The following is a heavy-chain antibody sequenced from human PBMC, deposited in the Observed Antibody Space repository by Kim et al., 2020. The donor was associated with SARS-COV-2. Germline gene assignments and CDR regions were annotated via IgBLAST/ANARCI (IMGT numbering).Heavy chain of an antibody. CDR3: AKTGEFDS. Sequence: SETLSLTCTVSGGSVSSGNYHWSWIRQPAGKGLEWIGRIYTSGSTNYNPSLKSRVTISLDTSKNQFSLNLTSVTAADTAMYYCAKTGEFDSWGQGTLVTVSS. CDR2: IYTSGST. V-gene: IGHV4-61*02. J-gene: IGHJ4*02. CDR1: GGSVSSGNYH. D-gene: IGHD7-27*01.